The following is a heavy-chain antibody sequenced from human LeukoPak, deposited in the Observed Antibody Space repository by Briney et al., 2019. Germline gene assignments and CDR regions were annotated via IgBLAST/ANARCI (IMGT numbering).Heavy chain of an antibody. CDR2: INHSGST. Sequence: SETLSRTCAVYGGSFSAYYWTWIRQPPGKGLEWIGEINHSGSTNYNPSLKSRVTISVDTSKNQFSLKLSSVTAADTAVYYCASAAIVGATSDWFDPWGQGTLVTVSS. CDR1: GGSFSAYY. V-gene: IGHV4-34*01. D-gene: IGHD1-26*01. J-gene: IGHJ5*02. CDR3: ASAAIVGATSDWFDP.